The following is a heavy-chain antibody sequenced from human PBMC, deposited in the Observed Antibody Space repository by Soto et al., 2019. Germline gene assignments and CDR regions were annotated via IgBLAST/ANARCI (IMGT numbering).Heavy chain of an antibody. CDR2: IYYSGSA. CDR1: GGSISSSSYY. J-gene: IGHJ4*02. CDR3: ARRVIPDAKVDY. V-gene: IGHV4-39*01. D-gene: IGHD2-2*01. Sequence: SETLSLTYTVSGGSISSSSYYWGWIRQPPGKGLEWIGSIYYSGSAYYNPSLKSRVTISVDTSKNQFSLKLRSVTAADTAVYYCARRVIPDAKVDYWGQGTLVTVSS.